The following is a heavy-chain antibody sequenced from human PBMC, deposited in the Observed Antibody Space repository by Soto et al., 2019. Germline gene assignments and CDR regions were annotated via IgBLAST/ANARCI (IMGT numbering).Heavy chain of an antibody. J-gene: IGHJ6*02. CDR2: IIPIFGTA. D-gene: IGHD3-10*01. V-gene: IGHV1-69*06. CDR3: GRASGMATIPKPAYYSCCMDF. Sequence: RASVRVSCKASGGTFSSYAISWVRQAPGQGLEWMGGIIPIFGTANYAQKFQGRVTITADKSTSTAYMELSSLSSEDTAVYYCGRASGMATIPKPAYYSCCMDFWGQGTTVTVSS. CDR1: GGTFSSYA.